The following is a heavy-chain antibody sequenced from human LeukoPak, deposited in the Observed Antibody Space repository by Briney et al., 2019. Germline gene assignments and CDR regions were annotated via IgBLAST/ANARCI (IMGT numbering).Heavy chain of an antibody. CDR3: ARGRGSAAAGPSYGY. J-gene: IGHJ4*02. CDR2: IYYSGST. D-gene: IGHD6-13*01. Sequence: KTSETLSLACTVAGGSISSYYWSWIRQPPGKGLEWIGYIYYSGSTNYNPSLKSRVTISVDTSKNQFSLKLSSVTAADTAVYHCARGRGSAAAGPSYGYWGQGTLVTVSS. CDR1: GGSISSYY. V-gene: IGHV4-59*01.